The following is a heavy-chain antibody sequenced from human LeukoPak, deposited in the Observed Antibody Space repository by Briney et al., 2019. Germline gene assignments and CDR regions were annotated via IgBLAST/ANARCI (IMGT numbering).Heavy chain of an antibody. D-gene: IGHD3-3*01. CDR3: AREEGMRGYDFWSGEPDDY. Sequence: ASVKVSCKASGYTFTGYYMHWVRQAPGQRLEWMGWINPNSGGTNYAQKFQGRVTMTRDTSISTAYMELSRLRSDDTAVYDCAREEGMRGYDFWSGEPDDYWGQGTLVTVSS. CDR2: INPNSGGT. CDR1: GYTFTGYY. V-gene: IGHV1-2*02. J-gene: IGHJ4*02.